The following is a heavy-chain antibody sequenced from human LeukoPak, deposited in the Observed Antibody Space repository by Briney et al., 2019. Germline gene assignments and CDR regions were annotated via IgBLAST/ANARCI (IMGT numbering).Heavy chain of an antibody. CDR3: ARDYGGWAY. Sequence: AGGSLRLSCTASGFTFSTNWMSWVRQAPGKRPEWVANIKEDGSEKYYVDSVKGRFTISRDNAKNSLYLQMNSLRAEDTAVYYCARDYGGWAYWGQGTLVIVSS. CDR2: IKEDGSEK. V-gene: IGHV3-7*01. J-gene: IGHJ4*02. CDR1: GFTFSTNW. D-gene: IGHD4-23*01.